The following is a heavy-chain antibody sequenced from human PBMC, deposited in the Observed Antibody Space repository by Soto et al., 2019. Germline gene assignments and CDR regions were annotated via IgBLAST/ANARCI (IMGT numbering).Heavy chain of an antibody. J-gene: IGHJ4*02. D-gene: IGHD2-2*01. CDR3: AKGRRSSGSNTSWMPYFFDY. CDR2: ISYNGGKT. Sequence: PGGSLRLSCVASTFTFSSYAMHWVRQTPGMGLQWVAVISYNGGKTEYSDSVKGRFTVSRDNSKGTLYLQMNNLKPEDAAVYYCAKGRRSSGSNTSWMPYFFDYWGQPNRVTVSS. V-gene: IGHV3-30*18. CDR1: TFTFSSYA.